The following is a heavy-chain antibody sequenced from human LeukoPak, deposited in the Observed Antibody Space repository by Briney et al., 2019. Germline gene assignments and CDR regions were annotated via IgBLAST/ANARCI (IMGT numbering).Heavy chain of an antibody. CDR2: ISAYNGNT. V-gene: IGHV1-18*01. CDR3: ARDALNNNYNKFFDY. J-gene: IGHJ4*02. D-gene: IGHD4-11*01. CDR1: GYTFTSYG. Sequence: ASVKVSCKASGYTFTSYGISWVRQAPGQGLEWMGWISAYNGNTKYAQRLQGRVTMTTDTSTSTAYMELRSLRSDDTAVYYCARDALNNNYNKFFDYWGQGTLVTVSS.